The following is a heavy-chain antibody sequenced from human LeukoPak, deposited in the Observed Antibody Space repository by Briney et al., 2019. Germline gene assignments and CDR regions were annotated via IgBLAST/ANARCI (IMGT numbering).Heavy chain of an antibody. CDR2: IWYDGSKK. V-gene: IGHV3-33*06. D-gene: IGHD3-10*01. CDR1: GFTFSNYG. J-gene: IGHJ6*03. Sequence: GGSLRLSCAASGFTFSNYGLHWVRQAPGKGLEWVAVIWYDGSKKYYADSVKGRFTISRDNTENTVYLQMNSLRAEDTALYYCAKDGSSTPPSYYYVDVWGKGTTVTVSS. CDR3: AKDGSSTPPSYYYVDV.